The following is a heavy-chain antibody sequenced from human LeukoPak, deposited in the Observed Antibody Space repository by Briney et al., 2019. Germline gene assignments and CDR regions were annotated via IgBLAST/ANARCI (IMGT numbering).Heavy chain of an antibody. Sequence: SETLSLTCTVSGGSMATSSYYWVWIRQPPGKGLEWIGSIYFSGVTYYSESLKSRVTISTSGNQFSLKLSSVTAADAAVYYCARYVDTAMVFDYWGQGTLVTVSS. V-gene: IGHV4-39*01. D-gene: IGHD5-18*01. CDR1: GGSMATSSYY. CDR2: IYFSGVT. J-gene: IGHJ4*02. CDR3: ARYVDTAMVFDY.